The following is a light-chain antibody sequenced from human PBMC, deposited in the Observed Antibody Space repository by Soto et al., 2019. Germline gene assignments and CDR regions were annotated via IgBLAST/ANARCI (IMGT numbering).Light chain of an antibody. CDR3: KQRSNWPALT. J-gene: IGKJ4*01. CDR2: DAY. CDR1: QSVNSQ. V-gene: IGKV3-11*02. Sequence: EIVLTQSPATLSLSPGERATLSCRASQSVNSQLAWYQQKPGQAPRLLIYDAYNRATGIPARFSGSGSGRDCSLNISSLEREDFAVYYCKQRSNWPALTFGGGTKIEIK.